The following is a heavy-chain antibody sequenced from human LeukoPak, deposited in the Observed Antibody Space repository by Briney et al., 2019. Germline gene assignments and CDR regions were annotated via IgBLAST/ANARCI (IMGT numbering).Heavy chain of an antibody. D-gene: IGHD3-22*01. V-gene: IGHV5-10-1*01. CDR3: ARHSSVLNSFDP. Sequence: GESLKISCKGSAYSFTNYWISWVRQMPGKGLEWVGRIDPGDSQTNYSPPFQGHVTISADKSISTAYLQWSSLKASDTAMYYCARHSSVLNSFDPWGQGTLVTVSS. CDR2: IDPGDSQT. J-gene: IGHJ5*02. CDR1: AYSFTNYW.